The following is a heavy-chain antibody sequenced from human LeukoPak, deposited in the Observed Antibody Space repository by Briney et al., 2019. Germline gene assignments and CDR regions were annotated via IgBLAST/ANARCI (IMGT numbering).Heavy chain of an antibody. CDR1: GGSISSSSYY. V-gene: IGHV4-39*01. CDR3: ARRARDYYDSSGYYRVETYYFDY. D-gene: IGHD3-22*01. J-gene: IGHJ4*02. Sequence: SETLSLTCTVSGGSISSSSYYWGWIRQPPGKGLEWIGSIYYSGSTYYNPSLKSRVTISVDTSKNQFSLKLSSVTAADTAVYYCARRARDYYDSSGYYRVETYYFDYWGQGTLVTVSS. CDR2: IYYSGST.